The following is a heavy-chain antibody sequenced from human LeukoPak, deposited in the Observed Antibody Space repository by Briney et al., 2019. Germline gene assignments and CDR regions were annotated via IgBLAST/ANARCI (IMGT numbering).Heavy chain of an antibody. Sequence: GGSLRLSCAASGFSISGYWMHWVRQAAGEGLVWVSRMNSGGTTINYADSVKGRFTISRDNVDNTLHLQLNSLRVEDTAVYYCIREVQVRASASLGLWGQGTLVTVSS. J-gene: IGHJ4*01. D-gene: IGHD3-16*01. CDR2: MNSGGTTI. V-gene: IGHV3-74*01. CDR1: GFSISGYW. CDR3: IREVQVRASASLGL.